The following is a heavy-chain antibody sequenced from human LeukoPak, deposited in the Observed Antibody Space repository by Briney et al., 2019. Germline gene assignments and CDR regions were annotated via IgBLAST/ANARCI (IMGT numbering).Heavy chain of an antibody. Sequence: ASVKVSCKASGYTFTSHYMHWVRQAPGQGLEWMGVINPTGDTTNYAQKFQGRVTMTRDTSTSTAYMELSRLRSDDTAVYYCARVRDGYNDAFDIWGQGTMVIVSS. D-gene: IGHD5-24*01. V-gene: IGHV1-2*02. J-gene: IGHJ3*02. CDR3: ARVRDGYNDAFDI. CDR2: INPTGDTT. CDR1: GYTFTSHY.